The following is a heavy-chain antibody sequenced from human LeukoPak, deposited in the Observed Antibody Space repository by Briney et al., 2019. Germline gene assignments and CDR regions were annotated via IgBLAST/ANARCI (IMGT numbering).Heavy chain of an antibody. Sequence: GSLRLSCAASGFTFSSYSMSWVRQAPGKGLEWVSSISSSSYIYYADSVKGRFTISRDNAKNSPYLQMNSLRAEDTAVYYCARDQELQVYFDYWGQGTLVTVSS. V-gene: IGHV3-21*01. J-gene: IGHJ4*02. CDR2: ISSSSYI. CDR3: ARDQELQVYFDY. CDR1: GFTFSSYS. D-gene: IGHD1-7*01.